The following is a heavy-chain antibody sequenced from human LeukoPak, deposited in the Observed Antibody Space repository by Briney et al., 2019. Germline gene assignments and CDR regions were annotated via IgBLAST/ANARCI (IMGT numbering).Heavy chain of an antibody. D-gene: IGHD3-22*01. CDR1: GYTLTELS. CDR2: FDPEDGET. Sequence: ASVKVSCKVSGYTLTELSMHWVRQAPGKGLEWMGGFDPEDGETIYAQKFQGRVTMTEDTSTDTAYMELSSLRSEDTAVYYCATGYYYDSSGSHAFDIWGQGTMVTVSS. CDR3: ATGYYYDSSGSHAFDI. V-gene: IGHV1-24*01. J-gene: IGHJ3*02.